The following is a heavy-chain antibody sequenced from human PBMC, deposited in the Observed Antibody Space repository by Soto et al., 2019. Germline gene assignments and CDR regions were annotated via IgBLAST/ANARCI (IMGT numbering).Heavy chain of an antibody. CDR2: IWYDGSNK. D-gene: IGHD4-17*01. Sequence: QVQLVESGGGVVQPGRSLRLSCAASGFTFSRYGMHWVRQAPGKGLEWVAVIWYDGSNKYYADSVKGRFTISRDNSKNTLYLQMNSLRAEDTAVYYCARFSTVTLFDYWGQGTLVTVSS. CDR1: GFTFSRYG. V-gene: IGHV3-33*01. CDR3: ARFSTVTLFDY. J-gene: IGHJ4*02.